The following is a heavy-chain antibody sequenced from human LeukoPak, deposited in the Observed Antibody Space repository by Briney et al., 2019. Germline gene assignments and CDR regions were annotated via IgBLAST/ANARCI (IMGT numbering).Heavy chain of an antibody. CDR1: GYTFTGYY. J-gene: IGHJ3*02. CDR2: INPNSGGT. V-gene: IGHV1-2*02. CDR3: ARFRQPNLLDAFDI. Sequence: GASVKVSCKASGYTFTGYYMHWVRQAPGQGLEWMGWINPNSGGTNYAQKFQGRVTMTRDTSFSTAYMELSSLRSDDTAVYYCARFRQPNLLDAFDIWGQGTMVTVSS. D-gene: IGHD1-14*01.